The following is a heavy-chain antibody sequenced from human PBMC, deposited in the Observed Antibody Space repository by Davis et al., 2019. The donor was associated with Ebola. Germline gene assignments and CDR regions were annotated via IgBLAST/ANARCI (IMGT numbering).Heavy chain of an antibody. Sequence: ASVTVSCKASGYTFTSYYMHWVRQAPGQGLEWMGIINSSGGSTSYAHKFKGRVTMTRDTSTSTVYMELSSLRSEDTAVYYCARHDSSGYDAFDIWGQGTMVTVSS. D-gene: IGHD3-22*01. CDR2: INSSGGST. CDR1: GYTFTSYY. CDR3: ARHDSSGYDAFDI. J-gene: IGHJ3*02. V-gene: IGHV1-46*03.